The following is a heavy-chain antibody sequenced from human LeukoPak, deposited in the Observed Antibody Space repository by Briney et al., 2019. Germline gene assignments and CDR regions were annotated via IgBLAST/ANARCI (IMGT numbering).Heavy chain of an antibody. J-gene: IGHJ3*02. D-gene: IGHD3/OR15-3a*01. V-gene: IGHV3-74*01. CDR3: ARALWPGGFDI. CDR2: INTDGSST. CDR1: GFTFSDSR. Sequence: PGVSLRLSCAASGFTFSDSRMYWVRQAPGKGLVWVAFINTDGSSTNYADSVKGRFTISRDNAKNTLYLQVNSLRAEDTAVYYCARALWPGGFDIWGQGTMVTVSS.